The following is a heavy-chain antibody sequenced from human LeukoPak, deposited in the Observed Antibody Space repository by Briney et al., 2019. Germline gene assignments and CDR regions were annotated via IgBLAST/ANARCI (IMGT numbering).Heavy chain of an antibody. J-gene: IGHJ4*02. V-gene: IGHV1-69*04. CDR1: GGTFSSYA. Sequence: GSSVKVSCKASGGTFSSYAISWVRQAPGQGLEWMGRIIPILGIANYAQKFQGRVTITADKSTSTAYMELSSLRSEDTAVYYCARRYCSGGSCYSGFDYWGQGTLVTVSS. CDR3: ARRYCSGGSCYSGFDY. CDR2: IIPILGIA. D-gene: IGHD2-15*01.